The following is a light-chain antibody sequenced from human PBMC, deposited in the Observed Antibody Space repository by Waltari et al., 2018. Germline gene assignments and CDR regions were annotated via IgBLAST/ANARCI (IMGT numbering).Light chain of an antibody. V-gene: IGKV3-11*01. CDR2: DAS. CDR1: QSVSNS. CDR3: QLRTGWPMT. Sequence: EVVLTQSQATLSLSPGERATLSCGASQSVSNSLAWYRQKPGQAPSLLIYDASTRAAGIPDRFSGSGSGTDFTLTIISLEPEDFAVYYCQLRTGWPMTFGQGTRLEIK. J-gene: IGKJ5*01.